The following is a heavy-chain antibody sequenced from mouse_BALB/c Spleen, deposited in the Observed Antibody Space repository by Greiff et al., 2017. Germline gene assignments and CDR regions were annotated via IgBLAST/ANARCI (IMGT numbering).Heavy chain of an antibody. Sequence: QVQLQQSGAELAKPGASVKMSCKASGYTFTSYWMHWVKQRPGQGLEWIGYINPSTGYTEYNQKFKDKATLTADKSSSTAYMQLSSLTSEDSAVYYCARGPTTVVSPLDYWGQGTTLTGSS. J-gene: IGHJ2*01. CDR2: INPSTGYT. D-gene: IGHD1-1*01. V-gene: IGHV1-7*01. CDR1: GYTFTSYW. CDR3: ARGPTTVVSPLDY.